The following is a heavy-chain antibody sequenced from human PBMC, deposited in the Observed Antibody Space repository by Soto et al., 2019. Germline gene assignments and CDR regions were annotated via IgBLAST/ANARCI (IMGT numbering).Heavy chain of an antibody. V-gene: IGHV3-23*01. D-gene: IGHD2-15*01. CDR2: ISGSGGST. Sequence: GGSLRLSCAASGFTFSSYAMSWVRQAPGKGLEWVSAISGSGGSTYYADSVKGRFTISRDNSKNTLYLQMNSLRAEDTAVYYCAKDQETCSGGSCYSDYYYYYGMDVWGQGTTVTVSS. CDR3: AKDQETCSGGSCYSDYYYYYGMDV. CDR1: GFTFSSYA. J-gene: IGHJ6*02.